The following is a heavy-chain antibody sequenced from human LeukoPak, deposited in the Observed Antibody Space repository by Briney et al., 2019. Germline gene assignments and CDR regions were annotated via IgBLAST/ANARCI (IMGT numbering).Heavy chain of an antibody. CDR1: GFTFSSYW. V-gene: IGHV3-7*04. J-gene: IGHJ4*02. D-gene: IGHD6-19*01. Sequence: GGSLRLSCAASGFTFSSYWMGWVRQAPGKGLEWVANIKHDGSEEYYVGSVRGRFSISRDNAKSTLYLQMNSLRAEDTAVYFCARDEHQYFHASSGRFDYWGQGILVTVSS. CDR3: ARDEHQYFHASSGRFDY. CDR2: IKHDGSEE.